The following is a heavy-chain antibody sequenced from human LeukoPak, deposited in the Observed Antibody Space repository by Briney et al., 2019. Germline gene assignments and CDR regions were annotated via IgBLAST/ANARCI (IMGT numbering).Heavy chain of an antibody. V-gene: IGHV3-7*01. CDR1: GFTFSSYW. CDR3: ATYPETYYYDSSGYHEKGYFDY. CDR2: IKQDGSEK. Sequence: GGSLRLSCAASGFTFSSYWMSWVRQAPGKGLEWVANIKQDGSEKYYVDSVKGRFTISRDNAKNSLYLQMNSLRAEDTAVYYCATYPETYYYDSSGYHEKGYFDYWGQGTLVTVSS. D-gene: IGHD3-22*01. J-gene: IGHJ4*02.